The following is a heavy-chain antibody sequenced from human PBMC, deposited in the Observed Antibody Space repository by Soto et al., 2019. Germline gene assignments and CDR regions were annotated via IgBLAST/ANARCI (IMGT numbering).Heavy chain of an antibody. V-gene: IGHV1-69*01. J-gene: IGHJ4*02. CDR1: GGTFSNYG. Sequence: QGKLVQSGAEVKKPGSSVKVSCKTPGGTFSNYGLTWVRQAPGQGLEWLGGIIRIFVTAKDAQKFQGRVTITGDEATRTGYMALTSLKSDDTAVYYCARASGRSYFDSWGQGTLVTVSS. CDR2: IIRIFVTA. CDR3: ARASGRSYFDS.